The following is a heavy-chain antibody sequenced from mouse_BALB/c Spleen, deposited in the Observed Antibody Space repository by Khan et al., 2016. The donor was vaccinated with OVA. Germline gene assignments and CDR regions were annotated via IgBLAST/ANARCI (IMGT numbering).Heavy chain of an antibody. D-gene: IGHD2-14*01. V-gene: IGHV2-9*02. Sequence: QVQLKQSGPGLVAPSQSLSITCTVYGYSLTRYGVHWVRQPPGKGLEWLGLIWAGGSTNYNWALMSRLSISIDNSKSQVFLKMNSLQTDDTAMYFCARANYRYDGYYAMDFWGQGTSVTVSS. CDR3: ARANYRYDGYYAMDF. CDR1: GYSLTRYG. CDR2: IWAGGST. J-gene: IGHJ4*01.